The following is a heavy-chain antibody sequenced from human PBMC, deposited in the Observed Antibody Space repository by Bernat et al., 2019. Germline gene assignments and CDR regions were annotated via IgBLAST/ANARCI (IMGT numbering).Heavy chain of an antibody. CDR2: INHSGST. Sequence: QVQLQQWGAGLLKPSETLSLTCAVYGGSFSGYYWSWIRQPPGPGLEWIGEINHSGSTNYNPSLKSRVTISVDTSKNQFSLKLSSVTAADTAVYYCARTAPYNYDILTGYFGRANWFDPWGQGTLVTVSS. CDR3: ARTAPYNYDILTGYFGRANWFDP. CDR1: GGSFSGYY. D-gene: IGHD3-9*01. J-gene: IGHJ5*02. V-gene: IGHV4-34*01.